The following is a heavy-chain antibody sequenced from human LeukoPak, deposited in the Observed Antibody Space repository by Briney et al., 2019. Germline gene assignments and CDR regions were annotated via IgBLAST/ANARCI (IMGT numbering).Heavy chain of an antibody. Sequence: PGGSLRLSCKASGFTFSSYTMTWVRQAPGKGLKWVSTITTGDGNTYYADSVKGRFTVSRDDSKNTLYLQMNSLRAEDTAVYYCAKDGGHYYDSSGYRHSAAFDIWGQGTMVTVSS. CDR3: AKDGGHYYDSSGYRHSAAFDI. CDR2: ITTGDGNT. J-gene: IGHJ3*02. V-gene: IGHV3-23*01. CDR1: GFTFSSYT. D-gene: IGHD3-22*01.